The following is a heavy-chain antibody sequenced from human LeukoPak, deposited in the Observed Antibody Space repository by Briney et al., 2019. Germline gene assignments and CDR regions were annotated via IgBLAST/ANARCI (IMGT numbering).Heavy chain of an antibody. CDR3: ARDRTRVGYGEYHYGMDV. J-gene: IGHJ6*02. CDR2: IGTAGDT. Sequence: GGSLRLSCAASGFTFSSYDMHWVRQATGKGLEWVSAIGTAGDTYYPGSVKGRFTISRENAKNSLYLQMNSLRAEDTAVYYCARDRTRVGYGEYHYGMDVWGQGTTVTVSS. V-gene: IGHV3-13*01. D-gene: IGHD5-18*01. CDR1: GFTFSSYD.